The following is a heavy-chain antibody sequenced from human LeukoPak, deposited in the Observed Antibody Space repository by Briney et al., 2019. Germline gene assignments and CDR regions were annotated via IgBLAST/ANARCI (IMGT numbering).Heavy chain of an antibody. J-gene: IGHJ1*01. V-gene: IGHV4-59*08. D-gene: IGHD3-22*01. CDR1: GGSISSYY. CDR3: ARGDYYDSSGEYFQH. Sequence: SETLSLTCTVSGGSISSYYWSWIRQPPGKGLEWIGYIYYSGSTNYNPSLKSRVTISVDTSKNQFSLKLSSVTAADTAVYYCARGDYYDSSGEYFQHWGQDTLVTVSS. CDR2: IYYSGST.